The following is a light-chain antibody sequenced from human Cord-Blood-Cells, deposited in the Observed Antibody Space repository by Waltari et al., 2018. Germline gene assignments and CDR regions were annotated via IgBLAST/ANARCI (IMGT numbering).Light chain of an antibody. J-gene: IGKJ4*01. CDR3: MQSLQPPVT. V-gene: IGKV2-28*01. Sequence: IVLTQSPLSLPVTPGEPASISCKSSQSLQKSNGNNYLDWYVQKPGQSPQLLIYLGSNLASGVPDRIGGSGSGTDFTLKISRVEADDVGVYYCMQSLQPPVTFGGGTKVEI. CDR1: QSLQKSNGNNY. CDR2: LGS.